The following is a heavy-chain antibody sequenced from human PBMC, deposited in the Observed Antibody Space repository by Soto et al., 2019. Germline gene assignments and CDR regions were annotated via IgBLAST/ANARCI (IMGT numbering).Heavy chain of an antibody. V-gene: IGHV6-1*01. CDR3: TRALSGSYDS. D-gene: IGHD1-26*01. CDR1: GDSVSSKSAA. CDR2: TYYRSKWST. J-gene: IGHJ5*01. Sequence: SQTLSLTCAISGDSVSSKSAAWNWLRQSPSRGLEWLGRTYYRSKWSTDYAVSVKSRITINPDTSKNQFSLHLNSVTPEDTAVYYCTRALSGSYDSWGQGTLVTVAS.